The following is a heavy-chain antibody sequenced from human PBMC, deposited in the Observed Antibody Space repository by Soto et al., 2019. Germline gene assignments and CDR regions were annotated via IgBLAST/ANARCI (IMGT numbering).Heavy chain of an antibody. D-gene: IGHD2-8*02. V-gene: IGHV3-7*05. CDR3: ARTERVVYASNDY. CDR2: IKQDGSEK. CDR1: GFTFSSYW. Sequence: EVQLVESGGGLVQPGGSLRLSCAASGFTFSSYWMSWVRQAPGKGLEWVANIKQDGSEKYYVDSVKGRFTISRDNAKNSLYLQMNRLRAEDTAVYYCARTERVVYASNDYWGQGTLVTVSS. J-gene: IGHJ4*02.